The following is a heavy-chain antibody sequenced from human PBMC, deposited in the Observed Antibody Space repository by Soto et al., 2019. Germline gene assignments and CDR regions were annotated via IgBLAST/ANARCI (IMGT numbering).Heavy chain of an antibody. Sequence: QVHLVESGGGVVQPGRSLRLSCAASGFTFSSYAMHWVRQAPGKGLEWVAVISYDGSNKYYADSVKGRFTISRDNSKNTLYLQMNSLRAEDTAVYYCARESHRGSYDAFDIWGQGTMVTVSS. CDR1: GFTFSSYA. D-gene: IGHD1-26*01. V-gene: IGHV3-30-3*01. J-gene: IGHJ3*02. CDR3: ARESHRGSYDAFDI. CDR2: ISYDGSNK.